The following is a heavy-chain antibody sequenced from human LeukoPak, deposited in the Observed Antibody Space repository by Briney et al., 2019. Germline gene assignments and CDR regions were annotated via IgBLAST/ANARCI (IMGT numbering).Heavy chain of an antibody. J-gene: IGHJ5*02. V-gene: IGHV4-4*07. Sequence: PSETLSLTCTVSGGSISTFYWTWIRQPAGKGLEWIGRINNSGSTNYNPSLRNRVSMSVDRSKNQFSVTLSSVTAADTAVYFCAREGGDPRWLDPWGQGTLVTVSS. CDR3: AREGGDPRWLDP. CDR1: GGSISTFY. CDR2: INNSGST. D-gene: IGHD6-25*01.